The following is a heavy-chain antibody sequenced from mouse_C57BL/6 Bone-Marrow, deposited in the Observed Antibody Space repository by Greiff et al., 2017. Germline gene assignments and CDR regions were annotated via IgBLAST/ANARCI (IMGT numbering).Heavy chain of an antibody. J-gene: IGHJ4*01. Sequence: VQLQQSGAELVRPGASVKLSCTASGFNIKDDYMHWVKQRPEQGLEWIGWIDPENGDTEYASKFQGKATITADPSSNTAYLQLSSLTSEDTAVYYCTPIYYYGSSYGDYAMDYWGQGTSVTVSS. CDR2: IDPENGDT. CDR1: GFNIKDDY. V-gene: IGHV14-4*01. D-gene: IGHD1-1*01. CDR3: TPIYYYGSSYGDYAMDY.